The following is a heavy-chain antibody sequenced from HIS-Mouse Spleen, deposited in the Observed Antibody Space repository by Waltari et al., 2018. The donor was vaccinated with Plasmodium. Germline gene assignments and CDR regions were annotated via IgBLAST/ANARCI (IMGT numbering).Heavy chain of an antibody. V-gene: IGHV3-30*18. CDR1: GFTFSSYG. Sequence: QVQLVESGGGVVQPGRSLRLSCAAYGFTFSSYGMPWVRQAPGKGLEWVAVISYDGSNKYYADSVKGRFTISRDNSKNTLYLQMNSLRAEDTAVYYCAKDRRSSSWYVDYWGQGTLVTVSS. J-gene: IGHJ4*02. CDR2: ISYDGSNK. CDR3: AKDRRSSSWYVDY. D-gene: IGHD6-13*01.